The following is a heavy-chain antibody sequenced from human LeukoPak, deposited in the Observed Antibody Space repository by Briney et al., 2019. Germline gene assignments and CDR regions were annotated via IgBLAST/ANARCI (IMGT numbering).Heavy chain of an antibody. CDR3: ARGVEPLAANTLAY. CDR2: LYSDGNT. V-gene: IGHV3-53*01. D-gene: IGHD1-14*01. Sequence: PGGSLRLSCSASGLTFSTAWMSWVRQAPGKGLEWVSVLYSDGNTKYADSVQGRFTISRDNSKNTLYLEMNSLSPDDTAVYYCARGVEPLAANTLAYWGQGTLVTVSS. CDR1: GLTFSTAW. J-gene: IGHJ4*02.